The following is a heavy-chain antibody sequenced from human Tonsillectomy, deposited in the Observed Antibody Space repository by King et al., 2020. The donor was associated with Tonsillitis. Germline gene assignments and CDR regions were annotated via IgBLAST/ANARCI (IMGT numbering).Heavy chain of an antibody. CDR2: IKQDGSEK. CDR1: GFTFGNYW. CDR3: AREGCSGGSCYLGGLDY. D-gene: IGHD2-15*01. V-gene: IGHV3-7*01. Sequence: EVQLVESGGGLVQPGGSLRLSCAASGFTFGNYWMNWVRQAPGTGLEWVANIKQDGSEKYYVDSVKGRFTISRDTAKNSLYLQMNSLRAEDTAVYYCAREGCSGGSCYLGGLDYWGQGSLVTVSS. J-gene: IGHJ4*02.